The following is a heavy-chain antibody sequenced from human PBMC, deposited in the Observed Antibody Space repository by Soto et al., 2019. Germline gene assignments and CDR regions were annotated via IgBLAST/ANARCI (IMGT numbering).Heavy chain of an antibody. CDR2: FDPEDGET. CDR3: ATGYSGYDSPTYYYYYYMDV. CDR1: GYTLTELS. J-gene: IGHJ6*03. D-gene: IGHD5-12*01. V-gene: IGHV1-24*01. Sequence: RASVKVSCKVSGYTLTELSMHWVRQAPGKGLEWMGGFDPEDGETIYAQKFQGRVTMTEDTSTDTAYMELSSLRSEDTAVYYCATGYSGYDSPTYYYYYYMDVWGKGTTVTVSS.